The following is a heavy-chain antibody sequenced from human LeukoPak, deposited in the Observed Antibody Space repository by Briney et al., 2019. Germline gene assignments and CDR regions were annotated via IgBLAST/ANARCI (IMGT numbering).Heavy chain of an antibody. V-gene: IGHV4-39*07. Sequence: PSETLSLTCTVSGGSISSSSYYWGWIRQPPGKGLEWIGSIYYSGSTYCNPSLKSRVTISVDTSKNQFSLKLSSVTAADTAVYYCARDSFRDPNFDYWGQGTLVTVSS. CDR1: GGSISSSSYY. J-gene: IGHJ4*02. CDR2: IYYSGST. CDR3: ARDSFRDPNFDY.